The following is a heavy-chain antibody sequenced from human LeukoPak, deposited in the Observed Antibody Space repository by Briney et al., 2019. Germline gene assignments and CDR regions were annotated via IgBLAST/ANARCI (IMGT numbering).Heavy chain of an antibody. CDR1: GFTFSAYT. CDR2: TSKSGSYT. D-gene: IGHD1-1*01. J-gene: IGHJ6*03. CDR3: GREGVGGKEFYMDV. V-gene: IGHV3-21*01. Sequence: GGSLRLSCTASGFTFSAYTMIWVRQAPGKGPEWLSSTSKSGSYTHYTDSIRGRFTISRDNAKNSLFLQMNSLRVDDTALYYCGREGVGGKEFYMDVWGRGTPVTVSS.